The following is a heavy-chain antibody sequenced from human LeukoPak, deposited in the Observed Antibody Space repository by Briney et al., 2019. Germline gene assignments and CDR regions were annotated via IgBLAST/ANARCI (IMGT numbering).Heavy chain of an antibody. CDR2: ISYDGSNK. Sequence: PGGSLRLSCAASGFTFSSYAMHWVRQAPGKGLEWVAVISYDGSNKYYADSVKGRFTISRDNSKNTLYLQMNSLRAEDTAVYYCARRDCSGGSCYYAFDIWGQGTMVTVSS. CDR1: GFTFSSYA. D-gene: IGHD2-15*01. CDR3: ARRDCSGGSCYYAFDI. V-gene: IGHV3-30-3*01. J-gene: IGHJ3*02.